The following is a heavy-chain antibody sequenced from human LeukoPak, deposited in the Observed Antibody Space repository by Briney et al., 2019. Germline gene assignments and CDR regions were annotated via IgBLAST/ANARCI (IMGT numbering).Heavy chain of an antibody. D-gene: IGHD6-13*01. V-gene: IGHV4-30-4*08. CDR3: ARVASSSWYYFDY. Sequence: SQTMSLTCTVSGGSISSGDYYWSWIRQPPGKGLEWIGYIYYSGSTYYNPSLKSRVAISVDTSKNQFSLKLSSVTAADTAVYYCARVASSSWYYFDYWGQGTLVTVSS. CDR1: GGSISSGDYY. CDR2: IYYSGST. J-gene: IGHJ4*02.